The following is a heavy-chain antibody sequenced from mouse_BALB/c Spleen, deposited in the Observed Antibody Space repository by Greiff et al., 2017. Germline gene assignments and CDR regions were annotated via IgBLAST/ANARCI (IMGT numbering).Heavy chain of an antibody. CDR3: NAATRWYFDV. D-gene: IGHD1-1*01. J-gene: IGHJ1*01. CDR1: GFNIKDYY. Sequence: VQLKQSGAELVRSGASVKLSCTASGFNIKDYYMHWVKQRPEQGLEWIGWIDPENGDTEYAPKFQGKATMTADTSSNTAYLQLSSLTSEDTAVYYCNAATRWYFDVWGAGTTVTVSS. CDR2: IDPENGDT. V-gene: IGHV14-4*02.